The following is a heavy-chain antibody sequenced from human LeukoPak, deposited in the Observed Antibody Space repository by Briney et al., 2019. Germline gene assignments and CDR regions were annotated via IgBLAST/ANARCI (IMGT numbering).Heavy chain of an antibody. D-gene: IGHD6-6*01. Sequence: GGSLRLSCAASGFTFSSYSMNWVRQAPGRGLDWVASILQDGSGTYYVDSVKGRFTISRDNAKNSLYLHMNSLRAEDTALYYCARGRPFSISSQNRHYFDYWGLGALVTVSS. CDR3: ARGRPFSISSQNRHYFDY. CDR2: ILQDGSGT. J-gene: IGHJ4*02. V-gene: IGHV3-7*01. CDR1: GFTFSSYS.